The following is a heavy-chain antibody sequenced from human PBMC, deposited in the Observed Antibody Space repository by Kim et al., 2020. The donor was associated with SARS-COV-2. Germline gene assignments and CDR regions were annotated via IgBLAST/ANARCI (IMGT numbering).Heavy chain of an antibody. D-gene: IGHD1-26*01. J-gene: IGHJ3*01. CDR2: ISGSSGYI. V-gene: IGHV3-21*01. Sequence: GGSLRLSCAASGFTFSSYSMNWVRQAPGKGVEWVSAISGSSGYIYYADSVKGRFTISRDNAKNSLYLQMNSLRAEDTAVYYCAARVGATKGGAFDVWGQGTMVTVSS. CDR1: GFTFSSYS. CDR3: AARVGATKGGAFDV.